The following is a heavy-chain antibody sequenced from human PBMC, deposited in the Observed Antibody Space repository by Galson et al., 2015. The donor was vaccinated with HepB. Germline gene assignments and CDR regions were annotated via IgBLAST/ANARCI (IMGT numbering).Heavy chain of an antibody. J-gene: IGHJ1*01. CDR3: TTDQVTMIVVVITSAEYFQH. CDR2: IKSKTEGGTT. CDR1: GFIFSNAW. D-gene: IGHD3-22*01. Sequence: SLRLSCAASGFIFSNAWMNWVRQAPGKGLEWVGRIKSKTEGGTTDYAAPVKGRLTISRDDSKNTLYLQMNSLKTEDTAVYYCTTDQVTMIVVVITSAEYFQHWGQGTLVTVSS. V-gene: IGHV3-15*05.